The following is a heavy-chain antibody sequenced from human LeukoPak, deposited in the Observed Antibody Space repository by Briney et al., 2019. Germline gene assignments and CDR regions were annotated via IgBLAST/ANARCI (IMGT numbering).Heavy chain of an antibody. CDR3: AREWWGYDVLTGDNWFDP. CDR1: GYPFTTYG. D-gene: IGHD3-9*01. V-gene: IGHV1-18*01. Sequence: ASVKVSCKASGYPFTTYGINWVRQAPGQGLEWMGWISTYNGDTNYAQKFQGRVTMTTDTSTSTAYIELRSLTSDDTAAYYCAREWWGYDVLTGDNWFDPWGQGTLVTVSS. CDR2: ISTYNGDT. J-gene: IGHJ5*02.